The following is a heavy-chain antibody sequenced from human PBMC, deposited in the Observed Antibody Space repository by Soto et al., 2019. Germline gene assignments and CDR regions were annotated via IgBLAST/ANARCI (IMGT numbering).Heavy chain of an antibody. D-gene: IGHD6-6*01. CDR2: ISYDGSNK. CDR1: GFTFSSYG. J-gene: IGHJ6*02. V-gene: IGHV3-30*18. CDR3: AKSSIAARRSYYGMDV. Sequence: QVQLVESGGGVVQPGRSLRLSCAASGFTFSSYGMHWVRQAPGKGLEWVAVISYDGSNKYYADSVKGRFTISRDNSSNTLYLQMNSLRAEDTAVYYCAKSSIAARRSYYGMDVWGQGTTVTVSS.